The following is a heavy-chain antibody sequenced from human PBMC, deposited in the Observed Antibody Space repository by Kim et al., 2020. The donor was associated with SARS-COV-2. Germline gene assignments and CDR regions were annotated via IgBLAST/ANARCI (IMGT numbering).Heavy chain of an antibody. D-gene: IGHD6-19*01. Sequence: SVKVSCKVSGDTFRSHAINWVRQAPGHGLEWMGSVMPIFGTANYAQRFQARVTITADESTATAYLDLGSLRSDDTAMYYCGRTVRVGDSSGWDWGQGTLVTVSS. V-gene: IGHV1-69*13. CDR2: VMPIFGTA. J-gene: IGHJ4*02. CDR1: GDTFRSHA. CDR3: GRTVRVGDSSGWD.